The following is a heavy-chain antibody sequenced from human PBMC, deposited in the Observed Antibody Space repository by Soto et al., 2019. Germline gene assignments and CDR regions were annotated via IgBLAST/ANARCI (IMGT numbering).Heavy chain of an antibody. V-gene: IGHV3-9*01. D-gene: IGHD6-13*01. CDR1: GFTFDDYA. J-gene: IGHJ6*02. Sequence: EVQLVESGGGLVQPGRSLRLSCAASGFTFDDYAMHWVRQAPGKGLEWVSGISWNSGSIGYADSVKGRFTISRDNAKNSLYLQMNSLRAEDTALYYCAKDGIAADDVYYYYGMDVWGQGTTVTVSS. CDR3: AKDGIAADDVYYYYGMDV. CDR2: ISWNSGSI.